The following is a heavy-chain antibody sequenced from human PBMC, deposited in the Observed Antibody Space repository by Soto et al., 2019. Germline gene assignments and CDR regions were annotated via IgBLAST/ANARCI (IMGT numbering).Heavy chain of an antibody. CDR1: GFTFGDFA. Sequence: GGSLRLSCSTSGFTFGDFALSWVRQAPGRGLEWVGIIRGKTYGGTTEYAASVKGRFTISKDDSNSVAYLQMDSLKAEDTAMYYCAKDFPTSRLGFDYWGLGTLVTVSS. CDR2: IRGKTYGGTT. J-gene: IGHJ4*02. CDR3: AKDFPTSRLGFDY. V-gene: IGHV3-49*04.